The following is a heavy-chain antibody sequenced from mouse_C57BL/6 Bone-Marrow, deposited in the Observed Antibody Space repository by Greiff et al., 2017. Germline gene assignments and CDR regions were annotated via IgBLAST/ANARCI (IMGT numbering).Heavy chain of an antibody. V-gene: IGHV2-2*01. Sequence: VMLVESGPGLVQPSQSLSITCTVSGFSLTSYGVHWVRQSPGKGLEWLGVIWSGGSTDYNAAFISRLSISKDNSKSQVFFKMSSLQADDTAIYYCARLRRGAWFAYWGQGTLVTGAA. D-gene: IGHD2-12*01. J-gene: IGHJ3*01. CDR1: GFSLTSYG. CDR3: ARLRRGAWFAY. CDR2: IWSGGST.